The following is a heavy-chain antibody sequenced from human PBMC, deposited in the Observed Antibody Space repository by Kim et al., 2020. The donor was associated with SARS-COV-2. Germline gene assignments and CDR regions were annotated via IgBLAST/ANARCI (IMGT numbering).Heavy chain of an antibody. Sequence: GGSLRLSCAASGFNLHDSAMHWVRQAPGKGLEWVALISWDGRTTSYADSVKGRFTISRDNSKNSLSLQMNSLRTEDTAFYYCAKSPWGVRRYWGQGALVTVSA. J-gene: IGHJ4*02. CDR3: AKSPWGVRRY. CDR1: GFNLHDSA. D-gene: IGHD3-10*01. V-gene: IGHV3-43*02. CDR2: ISWDGRTT.